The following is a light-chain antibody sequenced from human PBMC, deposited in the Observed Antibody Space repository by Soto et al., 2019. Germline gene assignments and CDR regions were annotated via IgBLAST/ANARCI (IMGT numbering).Light chain of an antibody. J-gene: IGKJ4*02. CDR2: GVS. CDR3: QQYTTWPRT. Sequence: EIVMTQSPATLSVSPGERATLSCRASQSVSSNLAWYHQKPGQAPRLLIYGVSTRATGIPVRFSGSGSGTDFTLTISSLQSEDVAVYYCQQYTTWPRTFGGGTEVEI. CDR1: QSVSSN. V-gene: IGKV3-15*01.